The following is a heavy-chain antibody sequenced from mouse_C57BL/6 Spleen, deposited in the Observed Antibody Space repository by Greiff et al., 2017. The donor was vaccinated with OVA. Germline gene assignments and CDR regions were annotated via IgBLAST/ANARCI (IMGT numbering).Heavy chain of an antibody. CDR1: GYTFTSYW. CDR2: IHHNSGST. D-gene: IGHD1-1*02. V-gene: IGHV1-64*01. Sequence: QVQLQQPGAELVKPGDSVKLSCKASGYTFTSYWMHWVKQRPGQGLEWIGMIHHNSGSTNYNEKFKSKATLTVDKSSSTAYMQLSSLTSEDSAVYYCARVENFYYAMDYWGQGTSVTVSS. J-gene: IGHJ4*01. CDR3: ARVENFYYAMDY.